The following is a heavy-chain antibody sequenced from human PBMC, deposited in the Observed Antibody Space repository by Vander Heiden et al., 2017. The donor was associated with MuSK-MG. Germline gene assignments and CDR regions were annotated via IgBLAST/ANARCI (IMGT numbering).Heavy chain of an antibody. CDR3: ARERYDSSGYYQHGFDP. D-gene: IGHD3-22*01. V-gene: IGHV5-51*01. CDR2: IYPGDSDT. Sequence: EVQLVQSGAEVQKPGEALKISCKGSGYRFTSYWIGGVRQMPGNGLEWMGIIYPGDSDTRYSPSFQGQVTISADKSISTAYLQWSSLKASDTAMYYCARERYDSSGYYQHGFDPWGQGTLVTVSS. CDR1: GYRFTSYW. J-gene: IGHJ5*02.